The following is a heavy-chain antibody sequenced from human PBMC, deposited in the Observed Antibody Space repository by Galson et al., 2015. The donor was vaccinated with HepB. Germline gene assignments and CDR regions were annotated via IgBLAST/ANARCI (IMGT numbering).Heavy chain of an antibody. Sequence: SLRLSCAASGFTFSSYAMHWVRQAPGKGLEWVAVISYDGSNKYYADSVKGRFTISRDNSKNTLYLQMNSLRAEDTAVYYCARDGSGETAMVSPYYYYGMDVWGQGTTVTVSS. CDR2: ISYDGSNK. CDR1: GFTFSSYA. J-gene: IGHJ6*02. CDR3: ARDGSGETAMVSPYYYYGMDV. D-gene: IGHD5-18*01. V-gene: IGHV3-30-3*01.